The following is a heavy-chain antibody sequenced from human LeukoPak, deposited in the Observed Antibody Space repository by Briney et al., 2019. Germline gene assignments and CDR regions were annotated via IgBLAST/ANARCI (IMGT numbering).Heavy chain of an antibody. D-gene: IGHD1-26*01. Sequence: ASVKVSCKASGYTFTGYYMHWVRQAPGQGLEWMGRINPNSGGTNYAQKFQGRVTMTRDTPISTAYMELSRLRSDDTAVYYCASRGGSPPRDFDYWGQGTLVTVSS. V-gene: IGHV1-2*06. J-gene: IGHJ4*02. CDR3: ASRGGSPPRDFDY. CDR2: INPNSGGT. CDR1: GYTFTGYY.